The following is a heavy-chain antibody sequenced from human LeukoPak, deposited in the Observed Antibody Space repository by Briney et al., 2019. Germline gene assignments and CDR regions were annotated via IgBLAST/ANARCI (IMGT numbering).Heavy chain of an antibody. CDR3: ARGSTAYCSGDNCYSEYLQH. J-gene: IGHJ1*01. Sequence: SQTLSLTCTVSGASISSDRYNWSWIRQPAGKGLEWIGHIYSSGNTNYNPSLKSRVTISVEMSKNQFSLRLSSVTAADTAVYYCARGSTAYCSGDNCYSEYLQHWGQGTLVTVSS. V-gene: IGHV4-61*09. CDR2: IYSSGNT. D-gene: IGHD2-15*01. CDR1: GASISSDRYN.